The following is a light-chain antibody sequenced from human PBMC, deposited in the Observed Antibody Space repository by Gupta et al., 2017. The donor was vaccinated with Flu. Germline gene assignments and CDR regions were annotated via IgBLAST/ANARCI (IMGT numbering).Light chain of an antibody. CDR2: DDS. CDR1: NIRSKV. CDR3: QVWDNDSDDQV. Sequence: YVQSPSPSVSLAQRQTASITGGGDNIRSKVVHWYQQKPGQAPELVIYDDSERPSGIPERFSGSNSGTTATLTISRVEAEDEADYFCQVWDNDSDDQVFGGGTKLTVL. J-gene: IGLJ3*02. V-gene: IGLV3-21*02.